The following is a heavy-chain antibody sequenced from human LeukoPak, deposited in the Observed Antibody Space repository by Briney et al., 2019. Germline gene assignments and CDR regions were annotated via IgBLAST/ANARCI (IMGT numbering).Heavy chain of an antibody. CDR1: GFTTSRFA. CDR3: THAGDDYTIDY. V-gene: IGHV3-23*01. CDR2: ISGTGHST. Sequence: GGSLRLSCAASGFTTSRFAMTWVRQAPGKGLEWVSSISGTGHSTNYADSVKGRFTISRDNSNNTLYLQMNSLRADDTAVYYCTHAGDDYTIDYWGQGTLVTVSS. J-gene: IGHJ4*02. D-gene: IGHD4-11*01.